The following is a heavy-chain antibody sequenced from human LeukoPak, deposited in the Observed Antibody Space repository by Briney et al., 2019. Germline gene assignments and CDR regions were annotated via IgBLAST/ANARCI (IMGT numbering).Heavy chain of an antibody. CDR2: ISWNSGSI. J-gene: IGHJ4*02. V-gene: IGHV3-9*01. Sequence: GGSLRLSCAASGFTFSSYSMNWVRQAPGKGLEWVSGISWNSGSIGYADSVKGRFTISRDNAKNSLYLQMNSLRAEDTALYYCAKDKEGIAVAGQYFDYWGQGTLVTVSS. CDR1: GFTFSSYS. CDR3: AKDKEGIAVAGQYFDY. D-gene: IGHD6-19*01.